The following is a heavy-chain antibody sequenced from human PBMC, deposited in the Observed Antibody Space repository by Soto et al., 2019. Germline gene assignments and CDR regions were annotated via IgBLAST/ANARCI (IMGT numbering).Heavy chain of an antibody. CDR3: ARVSGYCISTSCYGWYYFDY. CDR2: IYYSGST. Sequence: SETLSLTCTVSGGSISSSSYYWGWIRQPPGKGLEWIGSIYYSGSTYYNPSLKSRVTISVDTSKNQFSLKLSSVTAADTAVYYCARVSGYCISTSCYGWYYFDYWGQGTLVT. J-gene: IGHJ4*02. CDR1: GGSISSSSYY. V-gene: IGHV4-39*01. D-gene: IGHD2-2*01.